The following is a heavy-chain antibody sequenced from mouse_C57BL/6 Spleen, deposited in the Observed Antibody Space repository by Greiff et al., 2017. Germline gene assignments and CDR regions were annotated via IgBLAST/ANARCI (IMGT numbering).Heavy chain of an antibody. CDR3: ARGGRLRYAMDY. CDR2: IDPSDSYT. Sequence: QVQLQQPGAELVMPGASVKLSCKASGYTFTSYCMHWVKQRPGQGLEWIGEIDPSDSYTNYNQKFKGKSQLTVDKSSSTAYMQLSSLTSEDSAVYYCARGGRLRYAMDYWGQGTSVTVSS. J-gene: IGHJ4*01. CDR1: GYTFTSYC. V-gene: IGHV1-69*01. D-gene: IGHD2-2*01.